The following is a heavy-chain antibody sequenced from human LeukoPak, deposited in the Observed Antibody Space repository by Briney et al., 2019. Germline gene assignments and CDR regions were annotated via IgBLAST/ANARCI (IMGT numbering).Heavy chain of an antibody. D-gene: IGHD2-21*02. CDR3: ARDMGFGVVTAIGY. CDR2: ISSSSSTI. V-gene: IGHV3-48*01. J-gene: IGHJ4*02. CDR1: GFTFSSYS. Sequence: GGSLRLSCAASGFTFSSYSMNWVRQAPGKGLEWVSYISSSSSTIYYADSVKGRFTISRDNAKNSLYLQMNSLRAEDTAVYYCARDMGFGVVTAIGYWGQGTLVTVSS.